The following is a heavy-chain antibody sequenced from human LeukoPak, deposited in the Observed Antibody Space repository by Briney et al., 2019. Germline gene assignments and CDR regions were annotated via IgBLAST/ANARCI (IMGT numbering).Heavy chain of an antibody. D-gene: IGHD3-10*01. CDR1: GFALRSYS. CDR3: ARVTTSAMVRGGGMDV. J-gene: IGHJ6*02. CDR2: ISSSSSYI. Sequence: GGSLRLSCAASGFALRSYSVTWVRQAPGKGLEWVSSISSSSSYIYYADSVKGRFTISRDNAKNSLYLQMNSLRAEDTAVYYCARVTTSAMVRGGGMDVWGQGTTVTVSS. V-gene: IGHV3-21*01.